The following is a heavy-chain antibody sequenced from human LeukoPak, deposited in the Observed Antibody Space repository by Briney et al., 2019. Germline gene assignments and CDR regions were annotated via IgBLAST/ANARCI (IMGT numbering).Heavy chain of an antibody. J-gene: IGHJ4*02. Sequence: ASVKVSCKVSGYTFTRFAFSWVRQAPGHGLEWMGRINAYNGKTEYSEKLQGRLTMTTETSSSTLYLELRSLGSDDTAVYFCARDTPQHLKRFDDWGQGRLASVSS. V-gene: IGHV1-18*01. CDR2: INAYNGKT. D-gene: IGHD1-1*01. CDR3: ARDTPQHLKRFDD. CDR1: GYTFTRFA.